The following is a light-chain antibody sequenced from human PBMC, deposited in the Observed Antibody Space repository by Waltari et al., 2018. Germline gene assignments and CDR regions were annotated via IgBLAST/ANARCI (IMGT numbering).Light chain of an antibody. J-gene: IGKJ1*01. CDR3: MQALQTLWT. CDR2: LGS. Sequence: DIVMTQSPLSLPVTPGQQASISCRSRQSLLHGNGYNYLDRYLQKPGQSPQLLIYLGSNRASGVPDRFSGSGSGTDFTLKISRVEAEDVGVYYCMQALQTLWTFGQGTKVEIK. CDR1: QSLLHGNGYNY. V-gene: IGKV2-28*01.